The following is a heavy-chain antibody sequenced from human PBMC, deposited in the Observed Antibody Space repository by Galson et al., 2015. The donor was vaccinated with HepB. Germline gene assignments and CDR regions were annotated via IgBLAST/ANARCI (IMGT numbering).Heavy chain of an antibody. CDR2: ITGNGDST. Sequence: SLRLSCAASGFSFTDYALHWVRQAPGKGLEYVSGITGNGDSTSYTDSVKGRFTISRDNSKNTLYLQMSGLRTEDTAVYYCVKQLYGSIYYYYALDVWGQGTTVTVSS. CDR1: GFSFTDYA. J-gene: IGHJ6*02. D-gene: IGHD3-10*01. V-gene: IGHV3-64D*06. CDR3: VKQLYGSIYYYYALDV.